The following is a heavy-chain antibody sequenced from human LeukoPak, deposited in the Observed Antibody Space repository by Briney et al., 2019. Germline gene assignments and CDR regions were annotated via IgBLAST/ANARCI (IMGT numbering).Heavy chain of an antibody. V-gene: IGHV4-59*08. J-gene: IGHJ1*01. CDR3: ANIVVDSRSEYFQH. D-gene: IGHD2-15*01. Sequence: SETLSLTCTVSGGSISSYYWSWIRQPPGKGLEWIGYIYYSGSTNYNPSLKSRVTISVDTSKNQFSLKLSSVTAADTAVDYCANIVVDSRSEYFQHWGQGTLVTVSS. CDR2: IYYSGST. CDR1: GGSISSYY.